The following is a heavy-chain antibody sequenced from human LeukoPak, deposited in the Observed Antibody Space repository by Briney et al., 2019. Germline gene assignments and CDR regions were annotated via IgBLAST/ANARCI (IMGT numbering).Heavy chain of an antibody. CDR3: ARGGSWYYYDSSGYADY. CDR1: GYTFTSYG. D-gene: IGHD3-22*01. CDR2: ISAYNGNT. J-gene: IGHJ4*02. V-gene: IGHV1-18*01. Sequence: ASVKVSCKASGYTFTSYGISWVRQAPGQGLEWMGWISAYNGNTNYAQKPQGRVTMTTDTSTSTAYMELRSLRSDDTAVYYCARGGSWYYYDSSGYADYWGQGTLVTVSS.